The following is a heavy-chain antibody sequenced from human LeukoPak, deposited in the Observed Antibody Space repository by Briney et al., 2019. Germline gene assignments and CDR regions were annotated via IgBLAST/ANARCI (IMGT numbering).Heavy chain of an antibody. Sequence: SETLSLTCAVYGGSFSGYYWSCIRQPPGKGLEWIGEINHSGSTNYNPSLKSRVTISVDTSKNQFSLKLSSVTAADTAVYYCAREQRGVATIIDYWGQGTLVTVSS. J-gene: IGHJ4*02. D-gene: IGHD5-12*01. CDR2: INHSGST. CDR1: GGSFSGYY. CDR3: AREQRGVATIIDY. V-gene: IGHV4-34*01.